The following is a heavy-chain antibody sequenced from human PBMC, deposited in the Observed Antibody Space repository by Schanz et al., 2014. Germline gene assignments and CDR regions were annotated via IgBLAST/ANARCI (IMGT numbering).Heavy chain of an antibody. CDR1: GFGFDDYA. J-gene: IGHJ4*02. CDR3: ASGVRNDY. D-gene: IGHD3-3*01. CDR2: IGGSGDST. V-gene: IGHV3-23*04. Sequence: EVQLVESGGGVVRPGGSLRLSCAASGFGFDDYAMSWVRQAPGKGLEWVSGIGGSGDSTHYADSVKGRFIISRDNSKNTLYLQMNSLRAEDTAVDYCASGVRNDYWGQGTLVTVSS.